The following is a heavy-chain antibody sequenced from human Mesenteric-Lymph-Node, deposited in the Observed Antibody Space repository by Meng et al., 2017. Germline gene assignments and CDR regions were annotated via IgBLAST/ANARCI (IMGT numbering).Heavy chain of an antibody. Sequence: QVQLEAAGPGLVKPSPTLSLTCTVSGGSISSGGYYWSWIRQHPGKGLEWIGYIYYSGSTYYNPSLKSRVTISVDTSKDQFSLKLSSVTAADTAVYYCARLSGYFVRYWYFDLWGRGTLVTVSS. CDR1: GGSISSGGYY. J-gene: IGHJ2*01. D-gene: IGHD3-22*01. CDR2: IYYSGST. CDR3: ARLSGYFVRYWYFDL. V-gene: IGHV4-31*03.